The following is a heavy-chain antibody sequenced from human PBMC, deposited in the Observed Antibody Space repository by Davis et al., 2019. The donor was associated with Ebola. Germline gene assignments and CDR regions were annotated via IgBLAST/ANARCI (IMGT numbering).Heavy chain of an antibody. D-gene: IGHD6-13*01. CDR3: ARAFDPQQDAFDI. CDR1: GGSISPYY. Sequence: MPSETLSLTCTVSGGSISPYYWSWIWQTPGTGLEWIGYIFYSGSASYNPSLDSRVTMSVDMSKNQFSLKLNAVTAADTALYYCARAFDPQQDAFDIWGQGTMVTVSS. V-gene: IGHV4-59*01. J-gene: IGHJ3*02. CDR2: IFYSGSA.